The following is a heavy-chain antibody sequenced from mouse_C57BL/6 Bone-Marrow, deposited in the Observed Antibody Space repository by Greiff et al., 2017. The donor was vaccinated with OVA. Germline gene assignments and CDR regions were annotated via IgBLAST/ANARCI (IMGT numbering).Heavy chain of an antibody. Sequence: QVQLQQPGAELVRPGSSVKLSCKASGYTFTSYWMHWVKQRPIQGLEWIGNIYPSDSETHYNQKFKDKATLTVDKSSSTAYMQLSSLTSEDSAVYDGARSYYYGSSDWYFDVWGTGTTVTVSS. CDR2: IYPSDSET. J-gene: IGHJ1*03. CDR1: GYTFTSYW. V-gene: IGHV1-52*01. D-gene: IGHD1-1*01. CDR3: ARSYYYGSSDWYFDV.